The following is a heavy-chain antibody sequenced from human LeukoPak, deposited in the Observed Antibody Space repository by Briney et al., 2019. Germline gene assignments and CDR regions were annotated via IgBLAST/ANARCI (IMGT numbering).Heavy chain of an antibody. CDR1: GFSFSSYA. Sequence: GGSLRLSCSASGFSFSSYAMHWVRQAPGKGLEYVSSISSNGGPTYYIDSVKGRFTISRDDSKNTLYLRMSSLRAEDTAVYYCVKEGDYGYYFDYWGQGTLVTVSS. CDR3: VKEGDYGYYFDY. V-gene: IGHV3-64D*06. J-gene: IGHJ4*02. CDR2: ISSNGGPT. D-gene: IGHD3-16*01.